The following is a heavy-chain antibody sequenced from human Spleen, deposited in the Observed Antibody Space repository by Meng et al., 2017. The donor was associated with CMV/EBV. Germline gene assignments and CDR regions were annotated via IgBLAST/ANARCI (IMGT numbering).Heavy chain of an antibody. V-gene: IGHV4-34*01. Sequence: QGQQQHGGAGLLKPSETLSLTCAVYGGSFSSFYWHWIRQPPGKGLEWIGEINHSGSTNYNPSLKNRVTISVDTSKNQFSLKLSSVTAADTAVYYCARSDGRIAPGHYWGQGTLVTVSS. CDR3: ARSDGRIAPGHY. CDR1: GGSFSSFY. CDR2: INHSGST. D-gene: IGHD5-18*01. J-gene: IGHJ4*02.